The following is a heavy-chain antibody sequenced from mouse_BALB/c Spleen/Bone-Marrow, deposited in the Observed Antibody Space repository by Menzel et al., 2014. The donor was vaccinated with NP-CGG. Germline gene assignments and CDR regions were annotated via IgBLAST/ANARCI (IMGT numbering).Heavy chain of an antibody. J-gene: IGHJ2*01. D-gene: IGHD1-1*01. Sequence: EVQGVESGAELVKPGASVKLSCTASGFNIKDTYMHWVKQRPEQGLEWIGRIDPANGNTKYGPKFQGKATITADTSSNTAYLQLSSLTSEDTAVYYCARYYYGSSLFDYWGQGTTLTVSS. CDR1: GFNIKDTY. CDR2: IDPANGNT. CDR3: ARYYYGSSLFDY. V-gene: IGHV14-3*02.